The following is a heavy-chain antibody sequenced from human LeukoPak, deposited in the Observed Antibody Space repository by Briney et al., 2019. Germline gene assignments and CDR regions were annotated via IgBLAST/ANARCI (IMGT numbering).Heavy chain of an antibody. D-gene: IGHD5/OR15-5a*01. CDR2: IYNSGST. V-gene: IGHV4-59*01. J-gene: IGHJ5*02. CDR1: GGSISSYY. Sequence: SETLSLTCTVSGGSISSYYWSWIRQPPGKGLEWIGYIYNSGSTNYNPSLKSRVIISVDASKNQFSLMLSSVAAADTAVYYCASGGYSVGYAMQGGWFDPWGQGTLVTVSS. CDR3: ASGGYSVGYAMQGGWFDP.